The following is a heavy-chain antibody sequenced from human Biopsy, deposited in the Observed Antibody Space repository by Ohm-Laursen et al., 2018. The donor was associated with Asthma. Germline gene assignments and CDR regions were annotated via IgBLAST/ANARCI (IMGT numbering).Heavy chain of an antibody. Sequence: SDTLSLTCAVSGGSISSGAYYWSWIRQPPGKGLEWIGEINHSGSTNYNPSLKSRVTISVDTSKNQFSLKLSSVTAADTAVYYCARAGQCSSTSCYNPGWFDPWGQGTLVTVSS. CDR2: INHSGST. CDR1: GGSISSGAYY. D-gene: IGHD2-2*01. V-gene: IGHV4-34*01. CDR3: ARAGQCSSTSCYNPGWFDP. J-gene: IGHJ5*02.